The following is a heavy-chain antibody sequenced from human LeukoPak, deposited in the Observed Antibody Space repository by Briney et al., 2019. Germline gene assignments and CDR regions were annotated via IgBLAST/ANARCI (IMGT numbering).Heavy chain of an antibody. V-gene: IGHV4-39*07. CDR3: ARIRGYGRDYYYYYMDV. Sequence: SETLSLTCTVSGGSISSSSYYWGWIRQPPGKGLEWIGSIYYSGSTYYNPSLKSRVTISVDTSKNQFSLKVSSVTAADTAVYYCARIRGYGRDYYYYYMDVWGKGTTVTVSS. CDR2: IYYSGST. J-gene: IGHJ6*03. D-gene: IGHD5-12*01. CDR1: GGSISSSSYY.